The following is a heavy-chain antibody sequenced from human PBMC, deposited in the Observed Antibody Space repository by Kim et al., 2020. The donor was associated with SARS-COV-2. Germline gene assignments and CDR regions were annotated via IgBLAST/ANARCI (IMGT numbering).Heavy chain of an antibody. V-gene: IGHV3-43*02. J-gene: IGHJ5*02. Sequence: GGSLRLSCAASGFTFDDYAMHWVRQAPGKGLEWVSLISGDGGSTYYADSVKGRFTISRDNSKNSLYLQMNSLRTEDTALYYCVKDAAAGNIPGNWFDPWGQGTLVTVSS. CDR2: ISGDGGST. CDR1: GFTFDDYA. D-gene: IGHD6-13*01. CDR3: VKDAAAGNIPGNWFDP.